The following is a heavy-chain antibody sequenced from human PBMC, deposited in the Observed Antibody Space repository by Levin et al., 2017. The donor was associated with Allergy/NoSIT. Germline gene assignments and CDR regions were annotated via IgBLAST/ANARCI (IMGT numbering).Heavy chain of an antibody. CDR2: ISYDGSNK. D-gene: IGHD2-15*01. CDR3: ARDQEGIVVVVAGHGAFDI. Sequence: GESLKISCAASGFTFSSYAMHWVRQAPGKGLEWVAVISYDGSNKYYADSVKGRFTISRDNSKNTLYLQMNSLRAEDTAVYYCARDQEGIVVVVAGHGAFDIWGQGTMVTVSS. J-gene: IGHJ3*02. V-gene: IGHV3-30-3*01. CDR1: GFTFSSYA.